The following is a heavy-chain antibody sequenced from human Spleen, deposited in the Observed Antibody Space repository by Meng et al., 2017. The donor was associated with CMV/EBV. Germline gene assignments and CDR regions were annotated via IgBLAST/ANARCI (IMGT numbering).Heavy chain of an antibody. Sequence: TFNTYARPLVRQAPGKGLEYVSTISDNGDSTSYADSVKGRFTISRDNSKNTLYLQMGSVRAEDMAIYYCARDRYCTSTNCQSTWFDPWGQGTLVTVSS. CDR3: ARDRYCTSTNCQSTWFDP. J-gene: IGHJ5*02. V-gene: IGHV3-64*02. CDR2: ISDNGDST. CDR1: TFNTYA. D-gene: IGHD2-2*01.